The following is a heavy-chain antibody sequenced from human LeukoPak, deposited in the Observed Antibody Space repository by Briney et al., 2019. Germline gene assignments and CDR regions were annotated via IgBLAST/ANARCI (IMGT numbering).Heavy chain of an antibody. CDR3: ARNRYSSSWYEAFDI. J-gene: IGHJ3*02. V-gene: IGHV4-30-4*08. CDR1: GGSISSGDYY. Sequence: SQTLSLTCTVSGGSISSGDYYWSWLRQPPGKGLEWIGYIYYSGSTYYNPSLKSRVTISVDTSKNQFSLKLSSVTAADTAVYYCARNRYSSSWYEAFDIWGQGTMVTVSS. CDR2: IYYSGST. D-gene: IGHD6-13*01.